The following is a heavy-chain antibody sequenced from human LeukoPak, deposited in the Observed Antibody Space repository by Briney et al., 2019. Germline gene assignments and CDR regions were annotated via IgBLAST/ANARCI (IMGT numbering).Heavy chain of an antibody. CDR3: ARGRPGIAVAIIKD. J-gene: IGHJ4*02. CDR1: GYTFISYY. CDR2: INPSDGGT. V-gene: IGHV1-46*01. D-gene: IGHD6-19*01. Sequence: ASVKVSCKASGYTFISYYMYWVRQAPGQGLEWMGIINPSDGGTSYAQKFQGRVTMTRDTSTSTVYMELSSLRSEDTAMYYCARGRPGIAVAIIKDWGQGTLVTVSS.